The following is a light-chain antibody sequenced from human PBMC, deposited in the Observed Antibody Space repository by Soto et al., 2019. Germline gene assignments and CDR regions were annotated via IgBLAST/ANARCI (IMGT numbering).Light chain of an antibody. CDR1: QSVLYIPTNKNY. V-gene: IGKV4-1*01. Sequence: DILMTQSPDPLAVSLGERATINCKSSQSVLYIPTNKNYLAWYQQKPGQPPKLLIYWASTRESGVPDRFSGSGSGPDFTLTISSLQAEDVAVYYCQQYFTTPRLGFGGGTKVEIK. J-gene: IGKJ4*01. CDR3: QQYFTTPRLG. CDR2: WAS.